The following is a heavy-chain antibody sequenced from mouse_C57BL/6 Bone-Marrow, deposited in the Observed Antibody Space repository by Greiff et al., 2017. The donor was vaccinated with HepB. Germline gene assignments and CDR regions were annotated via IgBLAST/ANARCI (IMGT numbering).Heavy chain of an antibody. J-gene: IGHJ4*01. D-gene: IGHD1-1*01. Sequence: VQLQQSGAELVRPGASVKLSCTASGFNIKDDYMHWVKQRPEQGLEWIGWIDPENGDTEYASKFPGKATITADTSSNTAYLQLSSLTSEDTAVYYCTTLFITTVVATSDAMDYWGQGTSVTVSS. CDR2: IDPENGDT. CDR1: GFNIKDDY. V-gene: IGHV14-4*01. CDR3: TTLFITTVVATSDAMDY.